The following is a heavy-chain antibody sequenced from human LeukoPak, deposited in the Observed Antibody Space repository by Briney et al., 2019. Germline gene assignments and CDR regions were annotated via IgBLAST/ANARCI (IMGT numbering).Heavy chain of an antibody. J-gene: IGHJ5*02. V-gene: IGHV4-39*07. CDR2: IYYSGST. Sequence: SETLSLTCTVSGGSISSSSYYWGWIRQPPGKGLEWIGSIYYSGSTYYNPSLKSRVTISVDTSKNQFSLKLSSVTAADTAVYYCARYNWNDAFDPWGQGTLVTVSS. D-gene: IGHD1-1*01. CDR1: GGSISSSSYY. CDR3: ARYNWNDAFDP.